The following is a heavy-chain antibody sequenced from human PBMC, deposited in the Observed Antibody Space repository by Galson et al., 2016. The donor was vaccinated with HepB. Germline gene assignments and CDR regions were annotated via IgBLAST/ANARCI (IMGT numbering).Heavy chain of an antibody. CDR2: IYPRDSDS. CDR3: ARWQHVINAFDF. CDR1: GYTFTNNW. J-gene: IGHJ3*01. V-gene: IGHV5-51*01. D-gene: IGHD6-6*01. Sequence: QSGAEVKKPGESLKISCKASGYTFTNNWIGWVRQVPGKGLEWMANIYPRDSDSRYSPSFQGQVTISVDKSTNTASLQWGSLKASDTAIYFCARWQHVINAFDFWGHGTVVTVSS.